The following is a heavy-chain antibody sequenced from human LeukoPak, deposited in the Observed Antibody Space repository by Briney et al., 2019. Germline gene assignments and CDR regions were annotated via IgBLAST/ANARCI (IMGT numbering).Heavy chain of an antibody. CDR3: ARDEEQWLVRDNWFDP. J-gene: IGHJ5*02. V-gene: IGHV1-2*02. CDR2: INPNSGGT. CDR1: GSIFTGYY. D-gene: IGHD6-19*01. Sequence: GASVKVSCTASGSIFTGYYMHWVSQAPGQGLEWMGWINPNSGGTNYAQKFQGRVTMTRDTSISTAYMELSRLRSDDAAVYYCARDEEQWLVRDNWFDPWGQGTLVTVSS.